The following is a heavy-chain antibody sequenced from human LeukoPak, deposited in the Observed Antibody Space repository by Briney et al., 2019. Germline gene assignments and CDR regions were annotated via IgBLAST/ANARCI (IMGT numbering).Heavy chain of an antibody. D-gene: IGHD3-22*01. J-gene: IGHJ2*01. CDR1: GGSISSYY. Sequence: PSETLSLTCTVSGGSISSYYWGWIRQSPGKGLEWIGNIYYSGSTHYNPSLSSRVIISVDTTKNQFSLELSSVTAADTAVYHCARRDDSSGYWFFDFWGRGTLVTVSS. CDR2: IYYSGST. V-gene: IGHV4-59*08. CDR3: ARRDDSSGYWFFDF.